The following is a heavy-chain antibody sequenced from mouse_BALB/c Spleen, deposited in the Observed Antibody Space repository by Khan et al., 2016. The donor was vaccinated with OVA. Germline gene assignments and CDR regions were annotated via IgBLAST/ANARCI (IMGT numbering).Heavy chain of an antibody. Sequence: EVELVESGGDLVKPGGSLKLSCAASGFTFSTYGMSWVRQTPDKRLEWVATVSTGGSYTYYPDSVKGRFTISRDNAKNTLYLQLSSLKSEDTAMLYCARRAYYDDSGEFAYWGQGTLVTVAA. J-gene: IGHJ3*01. CDR2: VSTGGSYT. V-gene: IGHV5-6*01. CDR3: ARRAYYDDSGEFAY. CDR1: GFTFSTYG. D-gene: IGHD1-1*01.